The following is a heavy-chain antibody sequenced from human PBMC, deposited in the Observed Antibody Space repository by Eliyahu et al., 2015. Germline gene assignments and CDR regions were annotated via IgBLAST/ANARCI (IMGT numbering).Heavy chain of an antibody. V-gene: IGHV3-21*01. D-gene: IGHD1-1*01. J-gene: IGHJ3*02. CDR2: ITSASVFI. CDR3: AKDLNNLSGRIGAFDI. Sequence: EVQLVXSGGGLVKPGGSLXLSCXASGXTFSASTMHXVRQAPGKGLEWVSSITSASVFIRYAESVKGRFTISRDNAKNSLYLQMNSLRAEDTAVYYCAKDLNNLSGRIGAFDIWGQGTMVTVSS. CDR1: GXTFSAST.